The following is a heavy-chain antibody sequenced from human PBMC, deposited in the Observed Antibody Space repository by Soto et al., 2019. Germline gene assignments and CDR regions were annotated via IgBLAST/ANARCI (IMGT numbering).Heavy chain of an antibody. CDR3: ARETRNAYNARDAFF. V-gene: IGHV3-53*01. Sequence: EVQLVESGGGLIQPGGSLRLSCAASGFTVSSNYMTWIRQAPEKGLEWVSVIYPDGTTYYADSVRGRFTISRDNSKNTLVLQMKSLRVEDTAVYYCARETRNAYNARDAFFWGQGTLVTVS. CDR1: GFTVSSNY. D-gene: IGHD1-1*01. J-gene: IGHJ4*02. CDR2: IYPDGTT.